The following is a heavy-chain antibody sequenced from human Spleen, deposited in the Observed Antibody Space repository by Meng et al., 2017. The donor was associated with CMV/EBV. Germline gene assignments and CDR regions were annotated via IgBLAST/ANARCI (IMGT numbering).Heavy chain of an antibody. D-gene: IGHD3-10*01. Sequence: GESLKISCVASDFTFSSYGMHWVRQAPGKGLESVAFIQHHGSNKYYAASVKGRFTISRDNSRDTLYLQMNSLRPEDTAVYYCAKDKMVRGPIGHWGQGTRVTVSS. CDR3: AKDKMVRGPIGH. CDR1: DFTFSSYG. V-gene: IGHV3-30*02. J-gene: IGHJ4*02. CDR2: IQHHGSNK.